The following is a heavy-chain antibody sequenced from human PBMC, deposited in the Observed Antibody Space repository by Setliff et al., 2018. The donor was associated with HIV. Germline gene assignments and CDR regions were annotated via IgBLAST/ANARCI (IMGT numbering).Heavy chain of an antibody. CDR1: GGSISSGSYY. J-gene: IGHJ5*01. D-gene: IGHD3-22*01. V-gene: IGHV4-61*09. CDR3: ARTRYFYDSSDRYWVIDS. Sequence: SETLSLTCTVSGGSISSGSYYWSWIRQPAGKGLEWIGHIYTSGSTNYNPSLKSRVTISVDTSKNQFSLKLSSVTAADTAVYYCARTRYFYDSSDRYWVIDSWGQGTLVTVSS. CDR2: IYTSGST.